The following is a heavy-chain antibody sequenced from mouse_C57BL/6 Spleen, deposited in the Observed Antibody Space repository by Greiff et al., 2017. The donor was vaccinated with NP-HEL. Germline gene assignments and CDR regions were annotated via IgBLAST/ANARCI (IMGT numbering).Heavy chain of an antibody. J-gene: IGHJ2*01. CDR3: ARRGYAWYYFDY. D-gene: IGHD2-14*01. Sequence: QVQLQQSGAELVRPGASVKLSCKASGYTFTDYYINWVKQRPGQGLEWIARIYPGSGNTYYNEKFKGKATLTAEKSSSTAYMQLSSLTSEDSAVYYCARRGYAWYYFDYWGQGTTLTVSS. CDR1: GYTFTDYY. CDR2: IYPGSGNT. V-gene: IGHV1-76*01.